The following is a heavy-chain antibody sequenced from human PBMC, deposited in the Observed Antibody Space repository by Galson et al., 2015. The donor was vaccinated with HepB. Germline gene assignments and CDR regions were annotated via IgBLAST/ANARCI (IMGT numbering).Heavy chain of an antibody. V-gene: IGHV3-74*01. J-gene: IGHJ4*02. CDR2: INSDGSST. CDR3: ARDSLYREGADY. Sequence: SLRLSCAASGFTFSSYWMHWVRQAPGKGLVWVSRINSDGSSTSYADSVKGRFTISRDNAKNTLYLQMNSLRAEDTAVYYCARDSLYREGADYWGQGTLVTVSS. D-gene: IGHD1-14*01. CDR1: GFTFSSYW.